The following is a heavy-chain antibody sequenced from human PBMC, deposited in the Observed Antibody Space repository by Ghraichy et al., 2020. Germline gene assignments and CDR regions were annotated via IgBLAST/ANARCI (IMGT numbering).Heavy chain of an antibody. V-gene: IGHV3-15*01. CDR1: GFTFSDVW. J-gene: IGHJ3*02. CDR2: IKTKIDGGTT. D-gene: IGHD2-8*02. Sequence: GGSLRLSCVASGFTFSDVWMSWVRQAPGKGLEWVGRIKTKIDGGTTDYAAPVKGRFTISRDESENMLYLQMNSLKTEDTAVYYCSTQLLGVGAFDIWGQGTMVTVSS. CDR3: STQLLGVGAFDI.